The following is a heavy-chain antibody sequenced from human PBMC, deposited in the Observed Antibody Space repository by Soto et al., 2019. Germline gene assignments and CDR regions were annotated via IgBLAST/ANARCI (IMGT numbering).Heavy chain of an antibody. CDR1: GYXFSTYY. J-gene: IGHJ4*02. V-gene: IGHV1-46*01. D-gene: IGHD4-4*01. Sequence: ASVKVSCKASGYXFSTYYMHWVRQAPGQGYEWMGIINPSGGSTTYAQKFQGRVTMTRDTSTTTVYMELSSLKSEDTAVYYCARYDYNGYYFGYWGQGTLVTVSS. CDR2: INPSGGST. CDR3: ARYDYNGYYFGY.